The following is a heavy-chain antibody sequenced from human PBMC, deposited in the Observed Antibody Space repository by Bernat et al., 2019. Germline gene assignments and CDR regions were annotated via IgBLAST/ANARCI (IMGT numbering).Heavy chain of an antibody. CDR1: GFTFSSYW. D-gene: IGHD2-15*01. CDR3: AGEKCSGGSCGLDY. J-gene: IGHJ4*02. CDR2: IKQDGSEK. V-gene: IGHV3-7*03. Sequence: EVQLVESGGGLVQPGGSLRLSCAASGFTFSSYWMSWVRQAPGKGLEWVANIKQDGSEKYYVDSVKGRFTISRDNAKNSMYLQMSSLRAEDTAVYYCAGEKCSGGSCGLDYWGQGTLVTVSS.